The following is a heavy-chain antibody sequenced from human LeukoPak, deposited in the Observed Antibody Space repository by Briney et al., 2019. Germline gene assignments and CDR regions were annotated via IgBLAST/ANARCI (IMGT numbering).Heavy chain of an antibody. CDR3: TKDSGTYNWLDP. CDR1: GFTFSGSA. D-gene: IGHD1-26*01. V-gene: IGHV3-73*01. CDR2: IDKKDNFYAT. J-gene: IGHJ5*02. Sequence: GGSLRLSCAASGFTFSGSAIHWVRQSSGKGLEWVGHIDKKDNFYATTSAASVTGRFTISRDDSKNTAYLQMNSLKTEDTALYYCTKDSGTYNWLDPWGQGTLVTVSS.